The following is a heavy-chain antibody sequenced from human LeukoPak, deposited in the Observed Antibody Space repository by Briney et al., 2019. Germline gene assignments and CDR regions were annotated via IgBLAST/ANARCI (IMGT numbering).Heavy chain of an antibody. D-gene: IGHD3-22*01. Sequence: ASVKVSSKASGYTFTSYGISWVRQAPGQGLEWMGWISAYNGNTNYAQKLQGRVTMTTDTSTSTAYMELRSLRSDDTAVYYCARVKYYYDSSGYYLGAFDIWGHGTMVTVSS. CDR2: ISAYNGNT. J-gene: IGHJ3*02. CDR3: ARVKYYYDSSGYYLGAFDI. V-gene: IGHV1-18*01. CDR1: GYTFTSYG.